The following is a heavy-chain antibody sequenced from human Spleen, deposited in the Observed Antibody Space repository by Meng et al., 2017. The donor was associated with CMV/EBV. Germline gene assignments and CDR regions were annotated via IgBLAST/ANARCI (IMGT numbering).Heavy chain of an antibody. J-gene: IGHJ4*02. CDR3: AEEGCNGGRCYAKF. V-gene: IGHV3-74*01. D-gene: IGHD2-15*01. CDR2: INSDGSST. CDR1: GFTFSSYW. Sequence: GGSLRLSCAASGFTFSSYWMHWVRQAPGKGLVWVSRINSDGSSTSYADSVKGRFTISRDNAKNTLYLQMNSLRAEDTAVYFCAEEGCNGGRCYAKFWGQGTLVTVSS.